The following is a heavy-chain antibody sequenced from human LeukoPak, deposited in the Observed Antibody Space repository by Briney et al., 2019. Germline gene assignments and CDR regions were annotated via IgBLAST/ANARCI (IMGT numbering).Heavy chain of an antibody. Sequence: GGSLRLSCAASGFTFSSYAMHWVRQAPGKGLEWVALISYDGSNKYYAGSVKGRFTISRDNSKNTLYLQMNSLRVEDTAVYYCAREVEGLDYWGQGTLVTVSS. CDR3: AREVEGLDY. V-gene: IGHV3-30-3*01. D-gene: IGHD5-24*01. J-gene: IGHJ4*02. CDR2: ISYDGSNK. CDR1: GFTFSSYA.